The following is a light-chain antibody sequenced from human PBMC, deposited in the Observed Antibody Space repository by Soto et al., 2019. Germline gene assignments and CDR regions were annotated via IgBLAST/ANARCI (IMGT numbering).Light chain of an antibody. Sequence: DIVMTQSPDSLAVSLAERATINCKSSQSVLYSANNKNYLAWYQQNPGQPPNLLIYWASTREAGVPDRFSGGGSATDLTLAISIFQADDVALYFCLQYYLPWTFGQGTKVEIK. CDR3: LQYYLPWT. CDR1: QSVLYSANNKNY. CDR2: WAS. V-gene: IGKV4-1*01. J-gene: IGKJ1*01.